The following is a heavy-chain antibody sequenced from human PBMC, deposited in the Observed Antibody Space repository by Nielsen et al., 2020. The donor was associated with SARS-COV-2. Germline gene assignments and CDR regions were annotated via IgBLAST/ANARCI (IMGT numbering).Heavy chain of an antibody. D-gene: IGHD6-19*01. V-gene: IGHV4-59*13. Sequence: SETLSLTCTVSGGSIRGYYWGWIRQPPGKGLEWIGHIDYSGSTNYKSSLKSRVIISVDTSKNQFSLKLSSVTATDTAVYFCARDKGSSGWEYFQHWGQGTLVTVSS. J-gene: IGHJ1*01. CDR3: ARDKGSSGWEYFQH. CDR1: GGSIRGYY. CDR2: IDYSGST.